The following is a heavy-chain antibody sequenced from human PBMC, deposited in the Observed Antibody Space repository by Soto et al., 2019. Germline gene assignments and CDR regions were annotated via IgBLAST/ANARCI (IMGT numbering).Heavy chain of an antibody. D-gene: IGHD2-2*02. CDR3: ARAPSKYRLLYEHYYYYMDV. CDR2: IYYSGST. Sequence: SETLSLTCTVFGCSISSYYWSWIRQPPGKGLEWIGYIYYSGSTNYNPSLKSRVTISVDTSKNQFSLKLSSVTAADTAVYYRARAPSKYRLLYEHYYYYMDVWGKGTTVTVS. CDR1: GCSISSYY. J-gene: IGHJ6*03. V-gene: IGHV4-59*01.